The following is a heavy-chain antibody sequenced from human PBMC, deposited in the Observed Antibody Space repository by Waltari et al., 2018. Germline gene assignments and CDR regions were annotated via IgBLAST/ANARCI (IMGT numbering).Heavy chain of an antibody. CDR3: ARDKREWVQGPAVEDAFDI. CDR1: GFIFSSYG. Sequence: QVQLVESGGGVAQPGGSLRLSCVTSGFIFSSYGMNWVRQAPGKGLAGGACIRDDGNIKDDGDAVKGRVVISRDNSKNTLYLEINSLRVEDTATYHWARDKREWVQGPAVEDAFDIWGRGTLVTVSS. V-gene: IGHV3-30*02. J-gene: IGHJ3*02. D-gene: IGHD3-10*01. CDR2: IRDDGNIK.